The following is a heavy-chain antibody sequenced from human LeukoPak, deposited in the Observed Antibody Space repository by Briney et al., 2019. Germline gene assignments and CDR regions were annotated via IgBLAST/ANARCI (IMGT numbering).Heavy chain of an antibody. CDR3: ARNLAVAGISADGIY. D-gene: IGHD6-19*01. Sequence: GGSLRLSCAASGFTFSSYSMNWVRKAPGKGLEWVSSISSISSYIYYADSVKGRFTISRDNAKNSLYLQMNSLRAEDTAVYYCARNLAVAGISADGIYWGQGTLVTVSS. J-gene: IGHJ4*02. CDR1: GFTFSSYS. CDR2: ISSISSYI. V-gene: IGHV3-21*01.